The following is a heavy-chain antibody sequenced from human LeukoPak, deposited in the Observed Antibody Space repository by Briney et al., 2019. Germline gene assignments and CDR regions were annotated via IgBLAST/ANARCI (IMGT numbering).Heavy chain of an antibody. D-gene: IGHD4-17*01. CDR3: ARVPYGDYYSGMDV. CDR2: INPNSGGT. CDR1: GYTFTGYY. J-gene: IGHJ6*02. Sequence: GASVKVSCKASGYTFTGYYMHWVRQAPGQGLEWMGWINPNSGGTNHAQKFQGRVTMTRDTSISTAYMELSRLRSDDTAVYYRARVPYGDYYSGMDVWGQGTTVTVSS. V-gene: IGHV1-2*02.